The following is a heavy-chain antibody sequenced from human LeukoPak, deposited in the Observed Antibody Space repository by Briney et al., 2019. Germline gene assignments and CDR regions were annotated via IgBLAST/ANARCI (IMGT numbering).Heavy chain of an antibody. V-gene: IGHV4-34*01. CDR1: GGSFSGYY. CDR3: ARGVFRPSDY. Sequence: SETLSLTCAVYGGSFSGYYWSWIRQPPGKGLEWIGEINHSGSTNYNPSLKSRVTISVDTSKNQFSLKLSSVTAADTAVYYCARGVFRPSDYWGQGTLVTVSS. D-gene: IGHD6-6*01. J-gene: IGHJ4*02. CDR2: INHSGST.